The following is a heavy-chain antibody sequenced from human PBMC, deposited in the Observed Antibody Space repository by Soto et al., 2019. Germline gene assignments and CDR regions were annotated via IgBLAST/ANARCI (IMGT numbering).Heavy chain of an antibody. J-gene: IGHJ3*02. CDR3: ARGAKRKWELPYGSTGRAFDI. CDR2: INPNSGDT. Sequence: ASVKVSCKASGYTFTGYYMHWVRQAPGQGLEWMGWINPNSGDTNYAQKFQGWVTMTRETSISTAYMELSRLRSDDTAVYYCARGAKRKWELPYGSTGRAFDIWGQGTMVTVSS. CDR1: GYTFTGYY. D-gene: IGHD1-26*01. V-gene: IGHV1-2*04.